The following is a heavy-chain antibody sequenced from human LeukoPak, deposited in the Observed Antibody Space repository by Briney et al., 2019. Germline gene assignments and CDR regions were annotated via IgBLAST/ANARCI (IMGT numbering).Heavy chain of an antibody. V-gene: IGHV3-23*01. D-gene: IGHD3-22*01. J-gene: IGHJ4*02. CDR2: IRGSGTST. Sequence: PGGSLRLSCAASGFTFRSYAMGGVRQAPGEGVEGVLAIRGSGTSTYYADSVKGRFTISRENSKNTLYLQMNSLRDEDTAVYYCEGTYYYDSSDDYWGQGTLVTVSS. CDR1: GFTFRSYA. CDR3: EGTYYYDSSDDY.